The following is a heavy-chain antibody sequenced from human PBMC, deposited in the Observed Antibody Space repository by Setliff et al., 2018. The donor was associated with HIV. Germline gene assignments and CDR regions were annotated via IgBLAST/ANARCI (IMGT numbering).Heavy chain of an antibody. CDR2: INHSGST. D-gene: IGHD3-10*01. J-gene: IGHJ5*02. Sequence: PSETLSLTCAVYGGSFSGYNWSWIRQPPGKGLEWIGEINHSGSTKENPSLKSRVTMSIDTSKDQFSLKLRFVTAADMGVYYCARALPTNYYGLDNWFDPWGQGTLVTVSS. V-gene: IGHV4-34*01. CDR3: ARALPTNYYGLDNWFDP. CDR1: GGSFSGYN.